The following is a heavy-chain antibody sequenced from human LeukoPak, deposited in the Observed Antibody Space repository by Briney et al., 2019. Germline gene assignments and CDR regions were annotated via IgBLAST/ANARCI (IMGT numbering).Heavy chain of an antibody. CDR1: GGSLSGYY. D-gene: IGHD3-3*01. CDR2: INHSGST. Sequence: SETLSLTCAVYGGSLSGYYWSWIRQPPGKGLEWIGEINHSGSTNYNPSLKSRVTISVDTSKNQFSLKLSSVTAADTAVYYCARGNQDYDFWSGYYEYYYYGMDVWGQGTTVTVSS. CDR3: ARGNQDYDFWSGYYEYYYYGMDV. J-gene: IGHJ6*02. V-gene: IGHV4-34*01.